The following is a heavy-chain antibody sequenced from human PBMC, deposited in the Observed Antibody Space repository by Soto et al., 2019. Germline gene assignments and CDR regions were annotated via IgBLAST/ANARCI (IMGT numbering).Heavy chain of an antibody. Sequence: GESLKISCKGSGYSFTSYWIGWVRQMPGKGLEWMGIIYPGDSDTRYSPSFQGQVTISADKSISTAYLQWSSLKASDTAMYYCARHFYYYDSSGYPFDPWGQGTLVTVS. CDR1: GYSFTSYW. D-gene: IGHD3-22*01. V-gene: IGHV5-51*01. J-gene: IGHJ5*02. CDR3: ARHFYYYDSSGYPFDP. CDR2: IYPGDSDT.